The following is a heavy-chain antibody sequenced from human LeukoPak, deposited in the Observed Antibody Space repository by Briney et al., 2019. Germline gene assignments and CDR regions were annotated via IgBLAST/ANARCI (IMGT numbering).Heavy chain of an antibody. CDR1: GGSMSPYH. J-gene: IGHJ3*02. CDR2: IYYSGST. V-gene: IGHV4-59*12. D-gene: IGHD6-13*01. Sequence: NASETLSLTCTVSGGSMSPYHWGWIRQPPGKGLEWTGYIYYSGSTNYNPSLKSRVTISVDTSKNQFSLKLSSVAAADTAVYYCARRGYSSRFRGNAFDIWGQGTMVTVSS. CDR3: ARRGYSSRFRGNAFDI.